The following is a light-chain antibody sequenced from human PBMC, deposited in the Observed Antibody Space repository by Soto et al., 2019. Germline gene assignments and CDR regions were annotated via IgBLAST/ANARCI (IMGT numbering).Light chain of an antibody. V-gene: IGKV1-39*01. J-gene: IGKJ1*01. CDR2: GTS. CDR1: QSISNS. Sequence: DIQLTQSPSSLSGSVGDRVTISCRASQSISNSLNWYQKKPGKAPNLLIYGTSGLHSGVPSRFSGSGSGTDFTLTISSLQRGDFATYYCQQSYSSLWTFGQGTKVDI. CDR3: QQSYSSLWT.